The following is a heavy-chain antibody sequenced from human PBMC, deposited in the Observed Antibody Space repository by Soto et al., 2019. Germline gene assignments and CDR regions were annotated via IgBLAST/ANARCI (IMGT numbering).Heavy chain of an antibody. V-gene: IGHV4-34*01. CDR1: RGSFSGFY. CDR2: INHSGTT. Sequence: RSLTCGVYRGSFSGFYWSWVRQTPGGGLEWIGEINHSGTTNYNPSFQNRVTISVDKSTNNFSLKMTSVTAADAAVYYCARGRGYVYGSNFYGLDVWGQGTTVTVSS. D-gene: IGHD6-25*01. J-gene: IGHJ6*02. CDR3: ARGRGYVYGSNFYGLDV.